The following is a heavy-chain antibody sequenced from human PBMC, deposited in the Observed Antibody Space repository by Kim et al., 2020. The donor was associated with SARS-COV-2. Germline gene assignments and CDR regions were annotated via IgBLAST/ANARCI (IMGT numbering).Heavy chain of an antibody. J-gene: IGHJ4*02. CDR1: GGSISKSFNY. CDR3: ARLPHDSSGYVDC. D-gene: IGHD3-22*01. V-gene: IGHV4-39*01. Sequence: SETLSLTCTVSGGSISKSFNYWGWIRQRPGKGLEGIGGVYHSGSTYDSPSIKSRVTVSVDTSKNQFSLKVTSVTAADTAVYFCARLPHDSSGYVDCWGQGILVTVSS. CDR2: VYHSGST.